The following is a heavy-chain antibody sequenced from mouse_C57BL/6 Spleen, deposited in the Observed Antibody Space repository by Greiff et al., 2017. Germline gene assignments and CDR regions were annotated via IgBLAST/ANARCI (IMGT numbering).Heavy chain of an antibody. D-gene: IGHD2-5*01. V-gene: IGHV1-69*01. CDR2: IDPSDSYT. Sequence: VQLQQPGAELVMPGASVKLSCKASGYTFTSYWMHWVKQRPGQGLEWIGEIDPSDSYTNYNQKFKGKSTLTVDKSSSTAYMQLSSLTSEDSAVYYCARKSNPYYAMDYWGQGTSVTVSS. CDR1: GYTFTSYW. J-gene: IGHJ4*01. CDR3: ARKSNPYYAMDY.